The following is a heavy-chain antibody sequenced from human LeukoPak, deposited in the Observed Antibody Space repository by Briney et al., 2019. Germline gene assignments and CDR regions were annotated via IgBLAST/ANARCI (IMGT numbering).Heavy chain of an antibody. D-gene: IGHD3-10*01. V-gene: IGHV4-34*01. Sequence: PSETLSLTCAVYGGSFSGYYWSWIRQPPGKGLEWIGEINHSGSTNYNPSLKSRVTISVDTSKNQFSLKLSSVTAADTAVYYCARHRTEYYYGSGVYYYYMDVWGKGTTVTVSS. CDR1: GGSFSGYY. CDR2: INHSGST. CDR3: ARHRTEYYYGSGVYYYYMDV. J-gene: IGHJ6*03.